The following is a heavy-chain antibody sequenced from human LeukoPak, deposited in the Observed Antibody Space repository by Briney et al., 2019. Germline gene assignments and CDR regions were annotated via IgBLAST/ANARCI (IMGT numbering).Heavy chain of an antibody. CDR1: GFTFSIHW. Sequence: GGSLRLSCSASGFTFSIHWMSWVRQAPGKGLEWVANIKEDGSEKFYVDSVKGRFTISRDNAKNSLYLQMNSLRAEDTAVYYCAIVYGGTYWGQGTLVTVSS. CDR2: IKEDGSEK. CDR3: AIVYGGTY. D-gene: IGHD4-23*01. J-gene: IGHJ4*02. V-gene: IGHV3-7*01.